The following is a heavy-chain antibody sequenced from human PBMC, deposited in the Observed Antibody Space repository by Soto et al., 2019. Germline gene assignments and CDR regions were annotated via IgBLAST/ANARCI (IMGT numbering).Heavy chain of an antibody. CDR1: GLTPNKYA. CDR3: AKTPGVITVITSFDH. J-gene: IGHJ4*02. D-gene: IGHD3-16*01. V-gene: IGHV3-23*01. CDR2: ISGSGART. Sequence: GSLRLSCVVSGLTPNKYALARLRQAPGKGLEWVSAISGSGARTYDADSVKGRFTISRDNSNNTLCLQRNSLRAEDTAVYYCAKTPGVITVITSFDHWGQGTPGSVSS.